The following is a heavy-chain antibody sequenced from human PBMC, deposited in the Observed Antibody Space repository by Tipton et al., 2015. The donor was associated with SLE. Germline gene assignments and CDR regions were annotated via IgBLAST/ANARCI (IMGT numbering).Heavy chain of an antibody. CDR3: AKGLITLGMDV. CDR1: GFTFSSYS. D-gene: IGHD3-22*01. V-gene: IGHV3-30*04. CDR2: ISYDGSNK. Sequence: SLRLSCAASGFTFSSYSMHWVRQAPGKGLEWVAVISYDGSNKYYADSVKGRFTISRDNSKNTLYLQMNSLRAEDTAVYYCAKGLITLGMDVWGQGTTVTVSS. J-gene: IGHJ6*02.